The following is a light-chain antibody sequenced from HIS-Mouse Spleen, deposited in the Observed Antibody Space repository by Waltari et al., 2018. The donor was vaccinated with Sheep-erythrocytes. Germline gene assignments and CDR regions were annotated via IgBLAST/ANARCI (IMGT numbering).Light chain of an antibody. CDR2: LGY. Sequence: DIVMTQSPLSLPVTPGEPASIPCRSSQSLLHSNGYNYLDWYLEKPGQSPQLLIYLGYYHASGVPGRFSVIGSGTDSTLKISRLPSDYVCVYYCMQALQSPLTFGGGTKLDMK. CDR3: MQALQSPLT. CDR1: QSLLHSNGYNY. J-gene: IGKJ4*01. V-gene: IGKV2-28*01.